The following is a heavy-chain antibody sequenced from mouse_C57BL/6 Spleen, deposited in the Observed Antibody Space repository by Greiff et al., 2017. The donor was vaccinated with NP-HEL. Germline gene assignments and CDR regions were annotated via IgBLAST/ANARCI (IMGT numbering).Heavy chain of an antibody. CDR2: INPSSGYT. Sequence: VQLQQSGAELARPGASVKMSCKASGYTFTSYTMHWVKQRPGQGLEWIGYINPSSGYTKYNQKFKDKATLTADKSSSTAYMQLSSLTSEDSAVYDCARALEIGSYYYAMDYWGQGTSVTVSS. J-gene: IGHJ4*01. CDR1: GYTFTSYT. V-gene: IGHV1-4*01. CDR3: ARALEIGSYYYAMDY.